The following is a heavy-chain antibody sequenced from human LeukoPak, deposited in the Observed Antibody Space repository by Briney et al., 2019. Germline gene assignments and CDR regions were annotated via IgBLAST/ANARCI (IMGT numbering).Heavy chain of an antibody. D-gene: IGHD6-13*01. CDR1: GFTFSSYS. V-gene: IGHV3-21*01. J-gene: IGHJ6*04. CDR3: ARVSVAAAGTDYYYYGMDV. CDR2: ISSSSSYI. Sequence: GGSLRLSCAASGFTFSSYSMNWVRQAPGKGLEWVSSISSSSSYIYYADSVKGRFTISRDNAKNSLYLQMNSLRAEDTAVYYCARVSVAAAGTDYYYYGMDVWGKGTTVTVSS.